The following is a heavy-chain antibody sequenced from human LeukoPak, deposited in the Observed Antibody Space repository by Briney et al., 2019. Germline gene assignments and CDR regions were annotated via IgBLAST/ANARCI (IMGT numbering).Heavy chain of an antibody. CDR2: IYTTET. CDR1: GGSISGYY. CDR3: VRVIGAPNYYYYMDV. Sequence: SETLSLTCTASGGSISGYYCSWVRQPAGKGLEWIGRIYTTETNYNPSLRSRVTLSLDPSKNQCSLKLSSVTAADTAVYYCVRVIGAPNYYYYMDVWGKGTTVTVSS. J-gene: IGHJ6*03. V-gene: IGHV4-4*07. D-gene: IGHD3-22*01.